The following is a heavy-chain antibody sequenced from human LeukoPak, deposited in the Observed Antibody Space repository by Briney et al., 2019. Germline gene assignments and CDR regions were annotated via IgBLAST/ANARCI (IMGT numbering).Heavy chain of an antibody. CDR1: GFTFSDYY. Sequence: GGSLRLSCAASGFTFSDYYMSWIRQAPGKGLEGVSYISSSGSTIYYADSVKGRFTISRDNAKNSLYLQMNSLRAEDTAVYYCARESLDGYFDYWGQGTLVTVSS. V-gene: IGHV3-11*01. CDR3: ARESLDGYFDY. CDR2: ISSSGSTI. J-gene: IGHJ4*02. D-gene: IGHD5-24*01.